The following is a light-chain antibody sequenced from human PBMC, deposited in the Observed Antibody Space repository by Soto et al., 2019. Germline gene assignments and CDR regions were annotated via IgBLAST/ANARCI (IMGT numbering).Light chain of an antibody. CDR1: QSVSYN. V-gene: IGKV3-15*01. J-gene: IGKJ4*01. Sequence: EIVMTQSPATLTVSPGETATLSCRASQSVSYNLAWYQQKPGQGPRLLIYGAFTRATGIPARFSGSGSGTEFTLTINSLQSEDLAVYYCQQYKNWPPLTFGGGTKVEI. CDR3: QQYKNWPPLT. CDR2: GAF.